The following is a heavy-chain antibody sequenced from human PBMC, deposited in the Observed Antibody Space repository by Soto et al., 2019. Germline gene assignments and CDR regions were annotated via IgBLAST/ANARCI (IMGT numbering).Heavy chain of an antibody. CDR3: ARGSDTVTTDWFDP. CDR2: VSAYNGNT. CDR1: GYTFVSYV. D-gene: IGHD4-4*01. V-gene: IGHV1-18*01. Sequence: QVQLVQSGAEVKKAGASVKVSCKASGYTFVSYVISWVRQAPGQGLEWMGWVSAYNGNTNYAQNLQGIVTMTTDTSTRTAYMELRSLRSDDTAVYYCARGSDTVTTDWFDPWGQGTLVTVSS. J-gene: IGHJ5*02.